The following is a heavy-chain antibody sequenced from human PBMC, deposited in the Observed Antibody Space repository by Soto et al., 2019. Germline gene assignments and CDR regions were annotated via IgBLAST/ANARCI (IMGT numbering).Heavy chain of an antibody. V-gene: IGHV3-23*01. D-gene: IGHD3-16*01. CDR1: GFTFSSYA. J-gene: IGHJ3*02. CDR3: AKEPDDYIWGIYSAGAFDI. Sequence: EVQLLESGGGLVQPGGSLRLSCAASGFTFSSYAMSWVRQAPGKGLEWVSAISGSGGSTYYADSVKGRFTISRDNSKNSLYLQMKSLRAEDTAGYYGAKEPDDYIWGIYSAGAFDIWGQGKMVTVAS. CDR2: ISGSGGST.